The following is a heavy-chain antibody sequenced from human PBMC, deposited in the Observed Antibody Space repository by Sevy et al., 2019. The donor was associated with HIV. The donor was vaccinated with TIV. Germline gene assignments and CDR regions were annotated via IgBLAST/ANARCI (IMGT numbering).Heavy chain of an antibody. CDR2: IKAKIDGETT. CDR1: GFNISSAS. D-gene: IGHD3-10*01. Sequence: GGSLRLSCGGSGFNISSASMNWVRQAPGRGLEWVGLIKAKIDGETTDYGAPVKGRFIISRDDSRKTVYVQLNSVKSEDTAMYFCTTRPYGSIIDYWGQGTLVTVSS. J-gene: IGHJ4*02. V-gene: IGHV3-15*07. CDR3: TTRPYGSIIDY.